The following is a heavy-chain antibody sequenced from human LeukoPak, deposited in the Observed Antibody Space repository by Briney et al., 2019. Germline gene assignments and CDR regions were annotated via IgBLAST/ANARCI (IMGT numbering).Heavy chain of an antibody. CDR2: IYPDDPDI. CDR1: GFRFANSW. D-gene: IGHD3-22*01. Sequence: GESLKISCKGSGFRFANSWIGWVRQVSGKGLEWMGTIYPDDPDIRYSPSFQGQVTISGDKSSSTVYLQWNSLKASDTAMYFCAKKRSSGYYDSGGYAIDAFDVWGQGTTVTVSS. CDR3: AKKRSSGYYDSGGYAIDAFDV. J-gene: IGHJ3*01. V-gene: IGHV5-51*01.